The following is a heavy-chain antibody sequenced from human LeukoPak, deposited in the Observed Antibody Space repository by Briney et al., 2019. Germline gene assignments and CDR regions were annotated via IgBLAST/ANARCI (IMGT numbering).Heavy chain of an antibody. Sequence: SETLSLTCTVSGGSISSGSYYWSWIRQPAGKGLEWIGRIYTSGSTNYNPSLKSRVTISVDTSKNQFSLKLSSVTAADTAVYYCADWSGRSGCRYWGQGTLVTVSS. CDR2: IYTSGST. CDR3: ADWSGRSGCRY. V-gene: IGHV4-61*02. J-gene: IGHJ4*02. D-gene: IGHD6-19*01. CDR1: GGSISSGSYY.